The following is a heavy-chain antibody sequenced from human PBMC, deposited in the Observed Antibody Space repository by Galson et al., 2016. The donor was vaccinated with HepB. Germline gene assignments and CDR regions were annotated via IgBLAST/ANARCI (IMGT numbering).Heavy chain of an antibody. D-gene: IGHD6-19*01. Sequence: SLRLSCAASGFTFSSYWMSWVRQAPGKGLEWVANIKEDGSEKYYVDSVKGRFTISRDNAKNSLYLQMNSLRAEDTAVYYCAGPFRQWLAHDAFDIWGQGTMVTVSS. CDR2: IKEDGSEK. CDR3: AGPFRQWLAHDAFDI. CDR1: GFTFSSYW. V-gene: IGHV3-7*01. J-gene: IGHJ3*02.